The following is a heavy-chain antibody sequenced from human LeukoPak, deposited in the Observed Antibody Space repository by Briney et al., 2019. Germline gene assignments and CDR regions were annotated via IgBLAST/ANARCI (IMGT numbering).Heavy chain of an antibody. CDR3: AKDSIVSYYGSGSYFDY. V-gene: IGHV3-23*01. CDR2: ISGSGGST. Sequence: GGSLRLSCAASGLTFSSYGMSWVRQAPGKGLEWVSAISGSGGSTYYADSVKGRFTISRDNSKNTLYLQMNSLRAEDTAVYYCAKDSIVSYYGSGSYFDYWGQGTLVTVSS. J-gene: IGHJ4*02. CDR1: GLTFSSYG. D-gene: IGHD3-10*01.